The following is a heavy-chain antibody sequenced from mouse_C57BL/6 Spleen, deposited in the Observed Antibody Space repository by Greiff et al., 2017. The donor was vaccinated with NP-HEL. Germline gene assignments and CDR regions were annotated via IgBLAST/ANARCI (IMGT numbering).Heavy chain of an antibody. J-gene: IGHJ2*01. V-gene: IGHV6-3*01. CDR2: IRLKSDNYAT. Sequence: EVKVEESGGGLVQPGGSMKLSCVASGFTFSNYWMNWVRQSPEKGLEWVAQIRLKSDNYATHYAESVKGRFTISRDDSKSSVYLQMNNVRAEDTGIYYCTGGFDYWGQGTTLTGSS. CDR3: TGGFDY. CDR1: GFTFSNYW.